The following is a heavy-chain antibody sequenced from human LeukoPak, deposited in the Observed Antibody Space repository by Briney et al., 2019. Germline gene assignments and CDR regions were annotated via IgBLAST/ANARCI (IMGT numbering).Heavy chain of an antibody. Sequence: GGSLRLSCVASGFTFSNYAMSWVRQAPGKRLEWVSAVTGSGGSTYYADSVKGRFTISRDNSRNTLFLQMNSLRAEDTAVYYCAKWGDFDILTGYYVSDFWGQGTLVTASS. CDR1: GFTFSNYA. V-gene: IGHV3-23*01. CDR2: VTGSGGST. J-gene: IGHJ4*02. D-gene: IGHD3-9*01. CDR3: AKWGDFDILTGYYVSDF.